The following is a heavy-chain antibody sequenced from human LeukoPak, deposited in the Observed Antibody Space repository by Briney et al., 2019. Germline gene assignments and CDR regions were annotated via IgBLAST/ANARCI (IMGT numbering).Heavy chain of an antibody. CDR2: IKSKTDGGTT. J-gene: IGHJ4*02. CDR1: GFTFSNAW. D-gene: IGHD3-22*01. Sequence: GGSLRLSCAASGFTFSNAWMSWVRQAPGKGLEWVGRIKSKTDGGTTDYAAPVKGRFTISRDDSKNTLYLQMNSLKTEDTAVYYCTTAGFDSSGYWLNWGQGTLVTVSS. V-gene: IGHV3-15*01. CDR3: TTAGFDSSGYWLN.